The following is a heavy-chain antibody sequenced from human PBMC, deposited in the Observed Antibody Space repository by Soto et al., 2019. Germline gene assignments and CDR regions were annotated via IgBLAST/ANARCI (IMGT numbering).Heavy chain of an antibody. CDR3: ARDSMVMAWDYYGMDV. Sequence: GGSLRLSCAASGFTFSSYSMNWVRQAPGKGLEWVSYISSSSSTIYYADSVKGRFTISRDNAKNSLYLQMNSLRDEDTAVYYCARDSMVMAWDYYGMDVWGQGTTVTVSS. CDR2: ISSSSSTI. J-gene: IGHJ6*02. CDR1: GFTFSSYS. V-gene: IGHV3-48*02. D-gene: IGHD2-8*01.